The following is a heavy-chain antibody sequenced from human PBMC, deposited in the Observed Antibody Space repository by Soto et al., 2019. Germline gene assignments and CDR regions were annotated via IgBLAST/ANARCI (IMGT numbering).Heavy chain of an antibody. CDR2: ILPISGAA. Sequence: QVQLVQSGAEVKKPGSSVKVSCKLFGVTFSNYRISWVRQAPGQGLEWMGGILPISGAANYAQKFQGRVTITADETTSTAYMELSSLGSEGTAVYYCARGGGKYYGSGNYAFDYWGQGTLVTVSS. D-gene: IGHD3-10*01. CDR1: GVTFSNYR. CDR3: ARGGGKYYGSGNYAFDY. J-gene: IGHJ4*02. V-gene: IGHV1-69*01.